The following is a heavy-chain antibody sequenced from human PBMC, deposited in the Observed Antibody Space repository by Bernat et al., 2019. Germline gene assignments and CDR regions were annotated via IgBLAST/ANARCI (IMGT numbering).Heavy chain of an antibody. J-gene: IGHJ4*02. Sequence: QPQLVESGGGVVQPGRSLRLSCAASGFTFSRFGMHWVRQAPGKGLEWVAVMSFDGISKYYAESVKGRFTISRDNSMNTLFLQMNSLRAEDTAVYYCATRFTSWSGANDCWGQGTLVTVSS. D-gene: IGHD2-8*02. V-gene: IGHV3-30*05. CDR3: ATRFTSWSGANDC. CDR1: GFTFSRFG. CDR2: MSFDGISK.